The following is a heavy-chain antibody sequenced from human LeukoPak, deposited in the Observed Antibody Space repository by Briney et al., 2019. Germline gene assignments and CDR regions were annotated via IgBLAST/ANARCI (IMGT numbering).Heavy chain of an antibody. J-gene: IGHJ6*02. Sequence: SETLSLTCAVSGGSISSSNWWSWVRQPPGKGLEWIGEIYHSGSTNYNPSLKSRVTISVDKSKNQFSLKLSSVTAADTAVYYCASGGTANYYYGMDVWGQGTTVTVSS. V-gene: IGHV4-4*02. CDR2: IYHSGST. CDR3: ASGGTANYYYGMDV. D-gene: IGHD1-26*01. CDR1: GGSISSSNW.